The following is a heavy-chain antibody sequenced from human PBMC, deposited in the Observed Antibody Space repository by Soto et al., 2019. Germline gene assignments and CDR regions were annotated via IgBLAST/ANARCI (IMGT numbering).Heavy chain of an antibody. J-gene: IGHJ6*02. V-gene: IGHV3-21*01. CDR1: GFTFSSYS. D-gene: IGHD3-10*01. Sequence: EVQLVESGGGLVKPGGSLRLSCAASGFTFSSYSMNWVRQAPGKGLEWVSSISSSSCYIYYADSVKGRFTISRDNAKNLLYLQRNSLRAEDTAVYYSASLFGNGSGRLSYYYYGMDVWGQGTTVTVSS. CDR3: ASLFGNGSGRLSYYYYGMDV. CDR2: ISSSSCYI.